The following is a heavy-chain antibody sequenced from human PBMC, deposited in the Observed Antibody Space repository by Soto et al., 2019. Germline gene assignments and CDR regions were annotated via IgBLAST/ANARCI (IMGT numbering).Heavy chain of an antibody. Sequence: GGSLRLSCAASGFTFSNAWMSWVRQAPGKGLEWVGRIKSKTDGGTTDYAAPVKGRFTISRDDSKNTLYLQMNSLKTEDTAVYYCTTEYNWNKVFSLAYYYYMDVWGKGTTVTVSS. CDR1: GFTFSNAW. CDR2: IKSKTDGGTT. J-gene: IGHJ6*03. D-gene: IGHD1-1*01. CDR3: TTEYNWNKVFSLAYYYYMDV. V-gene: IGHV3-15*01.